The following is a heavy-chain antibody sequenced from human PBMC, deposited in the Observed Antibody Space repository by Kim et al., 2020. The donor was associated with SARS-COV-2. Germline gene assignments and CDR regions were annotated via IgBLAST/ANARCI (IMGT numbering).Heavy chain of an antibody. D-gene: IGHD2-15*01. J-gene: IGHJ1*01. V-gene: IGHV3-48*02. Sequence: GGSLRLSCVASGVTFSGCSLNWVRQAPGKGLEWLSYICSTSNTIYYAESVKGRFTISRDNSKNSLYLQMDSLRDDDTAVYYCASWAGSCHGGSCYTGPFCHWGQGALVTVSS. CDR3: ASWAGSCHGGSCYTGPFCH. CDR1: GVTFSGCS. CDR2: ICSTSNTI.